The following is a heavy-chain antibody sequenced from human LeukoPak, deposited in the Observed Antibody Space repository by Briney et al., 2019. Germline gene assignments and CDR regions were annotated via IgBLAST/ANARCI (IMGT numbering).Heavy chain of an antibody. CDR2: INTDGSRT. Sequence: GGSLILSCGASGFSFSSYWMHWVRQAPGKGLVWVSRINTDGSRTNYADSVKGRFTISRDNAKNTLYLQMNSLRAEDTAVYYCARDVGSGSTNPDYWGQGTLVTVSS. J-gene: IGHJ4*02. D-gene: IGHD6-19*01. CDR1: GFSFSSYW. CDR3: ARDVGSGSTNPDY. V-gene: IGHV3-74*01.